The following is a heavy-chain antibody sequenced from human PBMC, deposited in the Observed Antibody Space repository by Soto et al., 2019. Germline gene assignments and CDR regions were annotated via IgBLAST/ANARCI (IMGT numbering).Heavy chain of an antibody. Sequence: QLQLQESGPGLLKPSETLSLTCSVSGGSISSKSYSWGWIRQPPGKGLEWIGTFYYSENTYYNPSLKSRATISVDTSKNQFSLKLSSVTAADTAVYYCAKLAGYCSGNSCHGDYAMDVWGQGTTVTVSS. D-gene: IGHD2-2*01. J-gene: IGHJ6*02. CDR3: AKLAGYCSGNSCHGDYAMDV. CDR1: GGSISSKSYS. V-gene: IGHV4-39*01. CDR2: FYYSENT.